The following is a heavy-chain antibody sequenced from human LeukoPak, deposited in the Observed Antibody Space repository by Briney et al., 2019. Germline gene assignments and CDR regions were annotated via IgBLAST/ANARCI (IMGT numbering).Heavy chain of an antibody. Sequence: GESLKISCKGSGYSFTSYWIGWVRQMPGKGLEWVGIIYPGDSDTRYSPSFQGQVTISADKSISTAYLQWSSLKASDTAMYYCARVLRYFDWLLYTAFDIWGQGTMVTVSS. CDR3: ARVLRYFDWLLYTAFDI. D-gene: IGHD3-9*01. J-gene: IGHJ3*02. CDR1: GYSFTSYW. V-gene: IGHV5-51*01. CDR2: IYPGDSDT.